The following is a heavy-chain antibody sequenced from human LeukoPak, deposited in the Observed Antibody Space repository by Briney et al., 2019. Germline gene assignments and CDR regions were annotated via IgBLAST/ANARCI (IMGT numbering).Heavy chain of an antibody. V-gene: IGHV3-21*01. CDR3: AREGGSGSYLGLGY. CDR1: GFTFSSYS. D-gene: IGHD3-10*01. Sequence: GGSLRLSCAASGFTFSSYSTNWVRQAPGKGLEWVSSISSSSSYIYYADSVKGRFTISRDNAKNSLYLQMNSLRAEDTAVYYCAREGGSGSYLGLGYWGQGTLVTVSS. J-gene: IGHJ4*02. CDR2: ISSSSSYI.